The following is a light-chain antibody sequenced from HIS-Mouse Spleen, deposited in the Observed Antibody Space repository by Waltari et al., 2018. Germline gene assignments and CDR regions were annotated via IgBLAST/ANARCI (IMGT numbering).Light chain of an antibody. V-gene: IGLV2-23*01. CDR1: SSDVGGYNL. CDR3: CSYAGSSTWV. CDR2: EGS. Sequence: QSALTQPASVSGSPGQSITISCTGTSSDVGGYNLVFWYQQHPGKAPKLIIYEGSKRPSGVSNRFSGSKSGNTASLTISGLQAEDEADYYCCSYAGSSTWVFGGGTKLTVL. J-gene: IGLJ3*02.